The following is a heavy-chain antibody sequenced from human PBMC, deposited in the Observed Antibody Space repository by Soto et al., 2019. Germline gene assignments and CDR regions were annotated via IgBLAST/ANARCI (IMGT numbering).Heavy chain of an antibody. Sequence: QVQLQESGPGLVKPSQTLSLTCTVSSGSISSGGSYWSWVRQHPGKGLEWVGCIYYSGTTYYNPSLESRVTISVDTSKNQFSLKLSSVTAADTAVYYYARDSRSNYTSSSYYFDYWGQGTLVTVSS. D-gene: IGHD6-13*01. J-gene: IGHJ4*02. V-gene: IGHV4-31*03. CDR1: SGSISSGGSY. CDR2: IYYSGTT. CDR3: ARDSRSNYTSSSYYFDY.